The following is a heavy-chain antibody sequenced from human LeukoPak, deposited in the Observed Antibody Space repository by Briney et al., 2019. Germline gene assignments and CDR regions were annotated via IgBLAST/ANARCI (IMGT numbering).Heavy chain of an antibody. CDR3: ARARGSTYYDSSGYYFDY. Sequence: GGSLRLSCAASGFIFNKYWMTWFRQPPGKGLVWVSRINSDGSSTSYADSVKGRFTISRDNAKNTLYLQMNSLRAEDTAVYYCARARGSTYYDSSGYYFDYWGQGTLVTVSS. CDR1: GFIFNKYW. D-gene: IGHD3-22*01. J-gene: IGHJ4*02. V-gene: IGHV3-74*01. CDR2: INSDGSST.